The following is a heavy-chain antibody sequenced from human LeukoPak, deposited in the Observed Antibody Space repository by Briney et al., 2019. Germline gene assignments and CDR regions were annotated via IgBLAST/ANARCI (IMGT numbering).Heavy chain of an antibody. CDR1: GPSFSGYY. CDR2: INHSGRT. J-gene: IGHJ4*02. CDR3: ARRPVYYDYVWGSYRPFDY. Sequence: SETLSLTCALYGPSFSGYYSRWVRPPPGKGLGWIGEINHSGRTNYNPSLKSRVTISVDTSKNQFSLKLSSVTAADTAVYYCARRPVYYDYVWGSYRPFDYWGQGTLVTVSS. V-gene: IGHV4-34*01. D-gene: IGHD3-16*02.